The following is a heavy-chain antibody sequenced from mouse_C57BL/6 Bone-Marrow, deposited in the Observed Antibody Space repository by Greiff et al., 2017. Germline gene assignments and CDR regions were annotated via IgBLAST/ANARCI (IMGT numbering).Heavy chain of an antibody. Sequence: QVQLQQSGAELMKPGASVKLSCKATGFTFTGYWIAWVKQRPGHGLEWIGEILPGSGSTNYNEKFKGKATFTADTSSNTAYMQLSSLTTEDSASYDCAREVGDGYHWYFDVWGTGTTVTVSS. V-gene: IGHV1-9*01. D-gene: IGHD2-3*01. CDR3: AREVGDGYHWYFDV. CDR2: ILPGSGST. J-gene: IGHJ1*03. CDR1: GFTFTGYW.